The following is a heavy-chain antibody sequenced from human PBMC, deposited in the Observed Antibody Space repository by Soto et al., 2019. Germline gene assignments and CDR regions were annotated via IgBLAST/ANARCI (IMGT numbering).Heavy chain of an antibody. CDR3: AKPRSQYCSGGSCYVDY. Sequence: PGGSLRLSCAASGFTFSSYAMSWVRQAPGKGLEWVSAISGSGGSTYYADSVKGRFTISRDNSKNTLYLQMNSLRAEDTAVYYCAKPRSQYCSGGSCYVDYWGQGTLVTVSS. D-gene: IGHD2-15*01. V-gene: IGHV3-23*01. J-gene: IGHJ4*02. CDR2: ISGSGGST. CDR1: GFTFSSYA.